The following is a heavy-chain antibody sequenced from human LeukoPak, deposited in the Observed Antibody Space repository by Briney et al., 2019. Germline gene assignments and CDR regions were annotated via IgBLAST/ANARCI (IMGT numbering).Heavy chain of an antibody. CDR2: ITRKSYGGTT. V-gene: IGHV3-49*04. CDR3: SHSGKYDFWSGTF. Sequence: PGRSLRLSCTASGHTSDDYTVTWVRQAPGKGLEWVGFITRKSYGGTTEYAASVKGRFTISRDDSKSIAYLEMSSLKTDDTGVYYCSHSGKYDFWSGTFWGQGTLVIVSS. D-gene: IGHD3-3*01. J-gene: IGHJ4*02. CDR1: GHTSDDYT.